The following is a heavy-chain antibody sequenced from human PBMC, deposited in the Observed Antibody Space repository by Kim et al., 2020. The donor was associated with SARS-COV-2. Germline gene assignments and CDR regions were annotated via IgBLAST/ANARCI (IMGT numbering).Heavy chain of an antibody. CDR3: TRDEYGTATSFDP. CDR2: IKNSAYGGTA. J-gene: IGHJ5*02. D-gene: IGHD3-10*01. Sequence: GGSLRLSCTSSGFTFGDYAWSWFRQAPGKGLEWVGCIKNSAYGGTAEYAANVKGRIIISSDDYKSLAYLQMNSLKTEDTAFYYCTRDEYGTATSFDPWGQGALVIVS. V-gene: IGHV3-49*03. CDR1: GFTFGDYA.